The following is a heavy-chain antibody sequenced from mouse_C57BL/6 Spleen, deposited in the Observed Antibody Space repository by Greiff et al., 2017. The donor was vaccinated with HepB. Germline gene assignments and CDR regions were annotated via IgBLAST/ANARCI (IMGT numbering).Heavy chain of an antibody. CDR2: INPNNGGT. J-gene: IGHJ3*01. CDR3: ARRKGYYGSSYDFAY. D-gene: IGHD1-1*01. CDR1: GYTFTDYN. V-gene: IGHV1-18*01. Sequence: VQLKQSGPELVKPGASVKIPCKASGYTFTDYNMDWVKQSHGKSLEWIGDINPNNGGTIYNQKFKGKATLTVDQSSSTAYMELRSLTSEDTAVYYCARRKGYYGSSYDFAYWGQGTLVTVSA.